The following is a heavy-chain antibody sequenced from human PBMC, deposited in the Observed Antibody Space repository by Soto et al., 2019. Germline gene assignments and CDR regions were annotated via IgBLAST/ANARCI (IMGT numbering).Heavy chain of an antibody. J-gene: IGHJ5*02. CDR3: ARVPDR. V-gene: IGHV4-30-2*01. Sequence: QLQLQESGSGLVKPSQTLSLTCAVSGGSISSGGYSWSWIRQPPGKGLEWIGYIYHSGSTYYNPSLKSRVAVAGEGSKTQFSLKLSSVTAADTAVYYCARVPDRWGQGTLVTVSS. CDR2: IYHSGST. CDR1: GGSISSGGYS.